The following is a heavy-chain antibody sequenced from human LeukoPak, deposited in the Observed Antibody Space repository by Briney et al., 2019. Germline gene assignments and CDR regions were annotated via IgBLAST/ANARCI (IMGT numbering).Heavy chain of an antibody. CDR2: IYHGGST. V-gene: IGHV4-4*02. Sequence: PSETLSLTCAVSGGSVTNSNWWSWVRQPPGKGLEWIGEIYHGGSTNYNPSLKSRVTISVDKSKKQFSLKLSSVTAADTAVYYCAGTYYDILTDELADDYWGQGTLVTVSS. D-gene: IGHD3-9*01. CDR3: AGTYYDILTDELADDY. J-gene: IGHJ4*02. CDR1: GGSVTNSNW.